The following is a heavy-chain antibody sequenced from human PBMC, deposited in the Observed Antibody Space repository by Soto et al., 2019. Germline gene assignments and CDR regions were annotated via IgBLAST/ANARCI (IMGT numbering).Heavy chain of an antibody. J-gene: IGHJ6*02. CDR1: GFTFSSYS. CDR2: ISSSSSYI. Sequence: GGSLRLSCAASGFTFSSYSMNWVRQAPGKGLEWVSSISSSSSYIYYADSVKGRFTISRDNAKNTLYLQMNSLRADATAVYYCARGITMIVVVTPMDVWGQGTTVTVSS. V-gene: IGHV3-21*01. CDR3: ARGITMIVVVTPMDV. D-gene: IGHD3-22*01.